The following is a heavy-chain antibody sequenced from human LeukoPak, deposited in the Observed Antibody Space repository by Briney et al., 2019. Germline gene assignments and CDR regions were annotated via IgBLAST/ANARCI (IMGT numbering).Heavy chain of an antibody. CDR2: IGTAGDT. Sequence: PGGSLRLSCAASGFTFSSYDMHWVRQATGKGLEWVSAIGTAGDTYYPGSVKGRFTISRENAKNPLYLQMNSLRAGDTAVYYCARGGVVGAFDIWGQGTMVTVSS. D-gene: IGHD2-15*01. J-gene: IGHJ3*02. CDR3: ARGGVVGAFDI. V-gene: IGHV3-13*01. CDR1: GFTFSSYD.